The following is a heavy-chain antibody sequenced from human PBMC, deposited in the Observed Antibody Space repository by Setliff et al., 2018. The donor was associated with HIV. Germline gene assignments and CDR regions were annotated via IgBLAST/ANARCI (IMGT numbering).Heavy chain of an antibody. D-gene: IGHD3-10*01. CDR2: INEDGSEK. V-gene: IGHV3-7*03. CDR3: ALLWPFDY. J-gene: IGHJ4*02. CDR1: GFTFSTYS. Sequence: GGSLRLSCAASGFTFSTYSMDWVRQAPGKGLEWVANINEDGSEKYYVDSVKGRFTISRDNAENSLSLQMNSLRGEDTAVYYCALLWPFDYWGQGALVTVSS.